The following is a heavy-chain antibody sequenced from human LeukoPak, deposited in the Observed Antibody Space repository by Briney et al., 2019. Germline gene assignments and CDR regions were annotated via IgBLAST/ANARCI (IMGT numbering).Heavy chain of an antibody. D-gene: IGHD5-24*01. V-gene: IGHV4-59*01. CDR1: GGSISSYY. CDR3: ARGRDGYGDNWFDP. CDR2: IYYSGST. J-gene: IGHJ5*02. Sequence: SETLSLTCTVSGGSISSYYWSWIRQPPGKGLEWIGYIYYSGSTNYNPSLKSRVTISVDTSKNQFSLKLSSVTAADTAVYHCARGRDGYGDNWFDPWGQGTLVTVSS.